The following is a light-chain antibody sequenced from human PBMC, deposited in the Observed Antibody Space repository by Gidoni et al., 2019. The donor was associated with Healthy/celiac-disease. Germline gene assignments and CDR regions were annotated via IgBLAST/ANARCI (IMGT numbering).Light chain of an antibody. CDR2: EGS. J-gene: IGLJ3*02. Sequence: QSALTQPASVSGSPGQSITTSCTETSSDVGSSNLVSWYQQHPGQAPKLMIYEGSKRPSVVSNRFSGSKSCNTASLTIAWLQAEDEADYYCCSYAGSSWVFGGGAKLTVL. CDR1: SSDVGSSNL. CDR3: CSYAGSSWV. V-gene: IGLV2-23*01.